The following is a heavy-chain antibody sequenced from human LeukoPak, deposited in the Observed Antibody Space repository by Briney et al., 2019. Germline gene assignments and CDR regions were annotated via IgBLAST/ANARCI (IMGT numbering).Heavy chain of an antibody. CDR3: ATYSSLNRREFQF. D-gene: IGHD3-22*01. CDR2: IKTDGSEK. V-gene: IGHV3-7*01. Sequence: GGSLRLSCEGSGFTFSNYWMGWVRQAPGKGLQWVANIKTDGSEKYYVDSVKGRFTISRDNAKNTLYLQMNSLRAEDTAVYYCATYSSLNRREFQFWGQGTLLTVSS. CDR1: GFTFSNYW. J-gene: IGHJ1*01.